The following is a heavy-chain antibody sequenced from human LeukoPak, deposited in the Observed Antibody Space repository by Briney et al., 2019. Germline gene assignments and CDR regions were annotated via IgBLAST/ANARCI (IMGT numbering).Heavy chain of an antibody. CDR3: ARDLTYYDDSSCYYYFDY. CDR1: GYTFTSYG. D-gene: IGHD3-22*01. Sequence: ASGKVSCKASGYTFTSYGISWVRQAPGQGLEWMGWISAYNGNTNHAQKLQGRVTMTTDPSTSTAYMELRSLRSDDTAVYYCARDLTYYDDSSCYYYFDYWGQGTLVTVSS. CDR2: ISAYNGNT. V-gene: IGHV1-18*01. J-gene: IGHJ4*02.